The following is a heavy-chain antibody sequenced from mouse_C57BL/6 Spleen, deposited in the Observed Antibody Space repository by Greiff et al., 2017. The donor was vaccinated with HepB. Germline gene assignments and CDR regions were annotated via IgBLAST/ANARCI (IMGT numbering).Heavy chain of an antibody. CDR1: GYTFTSYW. Sequence: QVQLKQPGAELVKPGASVKVSCKASGYTFTSYWMHWVKQRPGQGLEWIGRIHPSDSDTNYNQKFKGKATLTVDKSSSTAYMQLSSLTSEDSAVYYCAIIPLTTVYAMDYWGQGTSVTVSS. CDR3: AIIPLTTVYAMDY. CDR2: IHPSDSDT. D-gene: IGHD1-1*01. V-gene: IGHV1-74*01. J-gene: IGHJ4*01.